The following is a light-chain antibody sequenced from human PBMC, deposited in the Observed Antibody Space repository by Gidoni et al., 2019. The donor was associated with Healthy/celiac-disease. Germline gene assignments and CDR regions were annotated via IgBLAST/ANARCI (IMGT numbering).Light chain of an antibody. CDR2: EVS. V-gene: IGLV2-14*01. J-gene: IGLJ2*01. CDR1: SSDVGGYNY. CDR3: SSDTSSSTLR. Sequence: QSALTQPASVSGSPGQSITIPCTGTSSDVGGYNYVSWYQQHPGKAPKLMIYEVSNRPSGVSNRFAGSKSGNTASLTISGLQAEDEADYYCSSDTSSSTLRFGGGTRLTVL.